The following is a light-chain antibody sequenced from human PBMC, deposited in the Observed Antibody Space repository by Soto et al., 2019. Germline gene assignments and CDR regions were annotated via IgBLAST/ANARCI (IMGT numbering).Light chain of an antibody. V-gene: IGKV3-20*01. CDR2: GAF. Sequence: VTQSPSTLSMPHAERAHLSCRASQSVSTSYLAWYQQKPGQAPWLLIYGAFSRASGVPDRFSGSGSGTDFTLTISRLEPEDFAVYYCQQYGSSPWTFGQGTKVDI. CDR1: QSVSTSY. J-gene: IGKJ1*01. CDR3: QQYGSSPWT.